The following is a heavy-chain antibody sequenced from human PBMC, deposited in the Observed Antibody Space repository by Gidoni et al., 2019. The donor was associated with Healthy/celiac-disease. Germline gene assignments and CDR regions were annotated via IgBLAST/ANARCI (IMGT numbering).Heavy chain of an antibody. V-gene: IGHV2-5*02. CDR1: GFALSTSGVS. Sequence: QITFEESGPTLVQPTQTLTLTCTFPGFALSTSGVSVGWIRQPPGKALEGLALIYWDDDKRYSPPLQSRLTITKDTSKNQVVLTMTNMDPVDTATYYCARVLEDIVVVPAARSDYFDYWGQGTLVTVSS. CDR2: IYWDDDK. D-gene: IGHD2-2*01. CDR3: ARVLEDIVVVPAARSDYFDY. J-gene: IGHJ4*02.